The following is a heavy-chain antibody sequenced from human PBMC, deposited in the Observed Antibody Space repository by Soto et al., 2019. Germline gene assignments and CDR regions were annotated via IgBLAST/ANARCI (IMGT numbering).Heavy chain of an antibody. J-gene: IGHJ6*02. CDR2: IWYDGSNK. CDR3: ARADYYDSSGPYYGMDV. Sequence: GGSLRLSCAASGFTFSSYGMHWVRQAPGKGLEWVAVIWYDGSNKYYADSVKGRFTISRDNSKNTLYLQMNSLRAEDTAVYYCARADYYDSSGPYYGMDVWGQGTTVTVS. V-gene: IGHV3-33*01. CDR1: GFTFSSYG. D-gene: IGHD3-22*01.